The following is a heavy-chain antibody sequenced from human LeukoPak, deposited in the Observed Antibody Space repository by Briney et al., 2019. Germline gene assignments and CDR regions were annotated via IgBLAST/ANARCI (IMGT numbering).Heavy chain of an antibody. V-gene: IGHV4-59*01. CDR1: GGSINSYY. Sequence: SETLSLTCTVSGGSINSYYWTWIRQPPGKGLEWIGYIYYSGSTHYNPSLHSRVTISMNTSKNHFCLKLSSVTAADTAIYYCARTSRHFYGSGSNLTPWPADMYVWGQGTKCSVSS. CDR3: ARTSRHFYGSGSNLTPWPADMYV. D-gene: IGHD3-10*01. CDR2: IYYSGST. J-gene: IGHJ6*02.